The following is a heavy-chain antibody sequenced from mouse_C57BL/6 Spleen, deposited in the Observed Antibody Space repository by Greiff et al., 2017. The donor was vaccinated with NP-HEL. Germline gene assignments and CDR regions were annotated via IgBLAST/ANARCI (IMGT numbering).Heavy chain of an antibody. CDR3: ARSAVVPTYWYFDV. CDR1: GGAFGRGE. D-gene: IGHD1-1*01. J-gene: IGHJ1*03. Sequence: QVQLQQSGPELVKPGDGVKRKGKEAGGAFGRGEIEGGSQRPGQGLEWIGWIYPSDGIPPDTENVQGKATLTVDPSSSTAYMELHSLTSEDSAVYFCARSAVVPTYWYFDVWGTGTTVTVSS. CDR2: IYPSDGIP. V-gene: IGHV1-85*01.